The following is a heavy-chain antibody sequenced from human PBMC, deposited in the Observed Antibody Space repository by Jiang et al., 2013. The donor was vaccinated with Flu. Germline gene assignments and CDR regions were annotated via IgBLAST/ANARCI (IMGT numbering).Heavy chain of an antibody. J-gene: IGHJ5*02. D-gene: IGHD4-17*01. CDR3: ARAFNGDYEGIWFDP. CDR2: ISYDGSNK. V-gene: IGHV3-30-3*01. Sequence: EWVAVISYDGSNKYYADSVKGRFTISRDNSKNTLYLQMNSLRAEDTAVYYCARAFNGDYEGIWFDPWGQGTLVTVSS.